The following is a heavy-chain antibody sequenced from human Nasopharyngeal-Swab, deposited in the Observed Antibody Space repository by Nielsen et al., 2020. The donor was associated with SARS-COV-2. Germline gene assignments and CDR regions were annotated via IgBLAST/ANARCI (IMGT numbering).Heavy chain of an antibody. CDR3: EGIWSSNDAFDI. D-gene: IGHD2-15*01. CDR1: GFNFSSFW. V-gene: IGHV3-74*01. CDR2: ISGDGSAT. J-gene: IGHJ3*02. Sequence: GESLKTFCVASGFNFSSFWMNLVRPVPGKGLVWVSRISGDGSATSYADSVQGRFTISRDNARNTVFLLMNSLREEDMAVYYCEGIWSSNDAFDIWGQGTMVTVSS.